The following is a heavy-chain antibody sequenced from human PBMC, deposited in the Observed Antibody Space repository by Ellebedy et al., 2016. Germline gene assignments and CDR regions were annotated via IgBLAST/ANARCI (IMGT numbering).Heavy chain of an antibody. V-gene: IGHV1-2*02. CDR3: ARDTQAARDY. CDR1: GYTFTAYY. CDR2: IHPNSGDT. Sequence: ASVKVSCKASGYTFTAYYIHWVRQAPGQGLEWMGWIHPNSGDTKYAQKFQGRVTMTRDTSISTVYMELSRLGYDDTAVYYCARDTQAARDYWGQGTPVTVSS. D-gene: IGHD2-15*01. J-gene: IGHJ4*02.